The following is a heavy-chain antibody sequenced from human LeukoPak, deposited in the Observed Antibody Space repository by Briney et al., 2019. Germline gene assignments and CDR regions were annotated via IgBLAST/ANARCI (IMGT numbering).Heavy chain of an antibody. D-gene: IGHD4/OR15-4a*01. Sequence: SETLSLTCTVSGASISSHYWSWIRQPPGRGLEWIGYIHYSGITSYDPSLKSRVTISVDTSKSQSSLNLSSVTAADTAVYYCARVYDYGKFDYWGPGTLVTVSS. CDR3: ARVYDYGKFDY. CDR1: GASISSHY. J-gene: IGHJ4*02. CDR2: IHYSGIT. V-gene: IGHV4-59*11.